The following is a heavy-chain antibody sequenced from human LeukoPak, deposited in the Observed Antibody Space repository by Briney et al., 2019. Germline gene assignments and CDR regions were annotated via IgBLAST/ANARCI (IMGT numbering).Heavy chain of an antibody. D-gene: IGHD4-17*01. CDR2: VSYGENNK. CDR1: GFSFSSYG. Sequence: PGGSLRLSCAASGFSFSSYGMLWVRQAPGKGLEWVAVVSYGENNKYYADSVKGRFTISRDNSKNTLYLQMNSLRVEDTAVYYCARSHDYGDPFDYWGQGTLVTVSS. CDR3: ARSHDYGDPFDY. J-gene: IGHJ4*02. V-gene: IGHV3-30*19.